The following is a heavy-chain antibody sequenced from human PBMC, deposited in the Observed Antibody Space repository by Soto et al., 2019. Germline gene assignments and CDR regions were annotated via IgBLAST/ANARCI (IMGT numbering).Heavy chain of an antibody. V-gene: IGHV3-33*01. CDR2: IWYDGSNK. CDR3: ARDDIPGRAVAIYGMDV. CDR1: EFTFSNYG. J-gene: IGHJ6*02. D-gene: IGHD6-19*01. Sequence: GGSLRLSCAASEFTFSNYGMHWVRQAPGKGLEWVAVIWYDGSNKYYADSVKGRFTISRDNSKNTLYLQMNSLRAEDTAVYYCARDDIPGRAVAIYGMDVWGQGTTVTVSS.